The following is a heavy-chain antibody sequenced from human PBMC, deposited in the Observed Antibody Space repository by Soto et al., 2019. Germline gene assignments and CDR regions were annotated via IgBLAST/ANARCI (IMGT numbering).Heavy chain of an antibody. CDR2: IYYTGST. CDR3: AREYSXXPEAFDY. CDR1: GGSVNSDLYY. J-gene: IGHJ4*02. V-gene: IGHV4-61*01. D-gene: IGHD5-12*01. Sequence: PSETLSLTXTVSGGSVNSDLYYWSWIRQPPGKGLEWIGYIYYTGSTNYNPSLKSRVTISLDTSRNQFSLKLSSVTAADTAVFYCAREYSXXPEAFDYWGQGALVTVSS.